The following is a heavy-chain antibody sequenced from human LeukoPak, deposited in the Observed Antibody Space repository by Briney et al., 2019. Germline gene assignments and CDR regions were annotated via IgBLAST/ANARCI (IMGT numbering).Heavy chain of an antibody. D-gene: IGHD3-3*01. CDR1: GFTFSNGW. V-gene: IGHV3-15*01. Sequence: GGSLRLSCAASGFTFSNGWMSWVRQAPRKGLEWVGQIKTESDGATTDYAAPVKGRFTISRDDSKNTLFLQMNSLKTEDTALYYCTWSGLKIESWGQGTLVTVSS. CDR2: IKTESDGATT. J-gene: IGHJ4*02. CDR3: TWSGLKIES.